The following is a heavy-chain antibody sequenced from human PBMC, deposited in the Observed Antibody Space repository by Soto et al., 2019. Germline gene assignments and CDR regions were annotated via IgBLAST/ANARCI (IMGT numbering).Heavy chain of an antibody. CDR2: VNPSGGHT. J-gene: IGHJ4*02. CDR3: ARGGHVVVVTAALDY. V-gene: IGHV1-46*01. CDR1: GDTFTDYY. Sequence: QVQLMQSGAEVKKPGASGKVSCKASGDTFTDYYIHWVRQAPGQGLEWMGTVNPSGGHTTYAQHFLGRVTXTXXXSXXTLYMELTSLTSDDTAIYYCARGGHVVVVTAALDYWGQGTLVTVSS. D-gene: IGHD2-21*02.